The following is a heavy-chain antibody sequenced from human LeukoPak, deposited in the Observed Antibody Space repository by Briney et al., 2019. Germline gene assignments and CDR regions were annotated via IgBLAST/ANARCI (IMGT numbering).Heavy chain of an antibody. D-gene: IGHD3-22*01. Sequence: GGSLRLSCAASGFTFSSYAMSWVRQAPGKGLEWVSAISGSGGSTYYADSVKGRLTISRDNSKNTLYLQMNSLRAEDTAVYYCAKDRLNEYYYDSSGYYCSYWGQGTLVTVSS. CDR2: ISGSGGST. V-gene: IGHV3-23*01. CDR1: GFTFSSYA. J-gene: IGHJ4*02. CDR3: AKDRLNEYYYDSSGYYCSY.